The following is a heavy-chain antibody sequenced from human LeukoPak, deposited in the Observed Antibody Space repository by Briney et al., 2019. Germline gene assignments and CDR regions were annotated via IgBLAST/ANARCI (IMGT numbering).Heavy chain of an antibody. D-gene: IGHD3-22*01. V-gene: IGHV3-7*03. J-gene: IGHJ3*02. CDR3: AKPSSGYTAFDI. CDR1: GFTFSSYW. CDR2: INKDGGEK. Sequence: QTGGSLRLSCAASGFTFSSYWMSWVRQAPGKGLEWVANINKDGGEKYYVDSVKGRFTISRDNAKNSLYLQMNSLRADDTAVYHCAKPSSGYTAFDIWGQGTMVTVSS.